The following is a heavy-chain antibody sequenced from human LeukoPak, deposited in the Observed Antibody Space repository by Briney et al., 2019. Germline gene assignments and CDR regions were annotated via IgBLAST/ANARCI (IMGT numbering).Heavy chain of an antibody. CDR3: AKEGDVGYSYDPLSNWFDP. D-gene: IGHD5-18*01. J-gene: IGHJ5*02. CDR1: GFTFSSYA. CDR2: ISGSGGST. Sequence: PGGSLRLSCAASGFTFSSYAMSWVRQAPGKGLEWVSAISGSGGSTYYADSVKGRFTISRDNSKNTLYLQMNSLRAEDTAVYYCAKEGDVGYSYDPLSNWFDPWGQGTLVTVSS. V-gene: IGHV3-23*01.